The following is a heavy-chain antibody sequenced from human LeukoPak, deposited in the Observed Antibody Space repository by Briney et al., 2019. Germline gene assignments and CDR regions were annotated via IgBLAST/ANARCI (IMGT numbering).Heavy chain of an antibody. CDR1: GFPFTTYA. J-gene: IGHJ4*02. CDR3: ARLRNTMTTPRFDY. V-gene: IGHV3-23*01. Sequence: GGSLRLSCAASGFPFTTYAMGWVRQAPGKDLEWVSAISGSDGGTHSADSVKGRFTTSTDNSKNTLYLQMNSLRADDTAVYYCARLRNTMTTPRFDYWGQGTLVTVSS. D-gene: IGHD4-17*01. CDR2: ISGSDGGT.